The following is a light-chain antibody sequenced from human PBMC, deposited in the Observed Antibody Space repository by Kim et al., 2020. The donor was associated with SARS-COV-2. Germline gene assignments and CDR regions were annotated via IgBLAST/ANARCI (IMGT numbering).Light chain of an antibody. CDR3: QQSQNIPLT. CDR1: QNKSRD. CDR2: AAS. Sequence: ASVRDRVNNTCRASQNKSRDLIWSQQKPGKAPKVHICAASSLQSGVPSRFSGSGSGTDFPLNISSLQPKDFAAYYCQQSQNIPLTFGGRTKVDI. V-gene: IGKV1-39*01. J-gene: IGKJ4*01.